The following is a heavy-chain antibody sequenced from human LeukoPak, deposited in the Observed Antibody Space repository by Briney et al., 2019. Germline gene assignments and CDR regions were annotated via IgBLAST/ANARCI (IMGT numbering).Heavy chain of an antibody. J-gene: IGHJ4*02. CDR2: IYYSGST. V-gene: IGHV4-39*01. Sequence: SETLSLTCTVSGGSISSSSYYWGWIRQPPGKGLEWIGSIYYSGSTYYNPSLKSRVTISVDTSKNQLSLKLSSVTAADTAVYYCATPGGYCSSTSCYDGAIDYWGQGTLVTVSS. D-gene: IGHD2-2*01. CDR1: GGSISSSSYY. CDR3: ATPGGYCSSTSCYDGAIDY.